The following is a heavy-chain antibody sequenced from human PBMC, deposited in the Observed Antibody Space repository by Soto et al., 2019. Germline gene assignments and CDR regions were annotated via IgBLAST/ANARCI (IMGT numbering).Heavy chain of an antibody. D-gene: IGHD5-18*01. J-gene: IGHJ4*02. CDR1: GGSINSGGYC. CDR2: ISYGGST. CDR3: SRGILV. Sequence: QVQLQESGPGLVKPSQTLSLTCTVSGGSINSGGYCWIWIRQHPGKGLDWIGCISYGGSTSYNPSLTSRVTISVDTSKNQFSLKLTSVTAADTAVYYCSRGILVWGQGALITVSS. V-gene: IGHV4-31*03.